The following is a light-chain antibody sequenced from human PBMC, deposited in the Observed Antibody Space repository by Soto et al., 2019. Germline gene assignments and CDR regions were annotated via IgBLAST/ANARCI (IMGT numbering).Light chain of an antibody. CDR3: QQYVSYPRT. Sequence: DIKMTQSPSSLFASVGDRVTITCRASHNVDNWVAWYQQKPEKAPKSLIYAASSLHSGVPLRFSGSGSGALFTLTISNLQPEDFATYYCQQYVSYPRTFGQGTKVEIK. CDR2: AAS. J-gene: IGKJ1*01. V-gene: IGKV1D-16*01. CDR1: HNVDNW.